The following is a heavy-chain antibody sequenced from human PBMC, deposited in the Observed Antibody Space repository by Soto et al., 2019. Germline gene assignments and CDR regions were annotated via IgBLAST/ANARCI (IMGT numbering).Heavy chain of an antibody. Sequence: AASVKVSCKASGGTLSSYAISWVRQAPGQGLEWMGGIIPIFGTTNYARRFQGRVTITADKSTSTAYMELRSLRSEDTAVYYCARGTRSGSFYYYGLDVWGQGTTVTVSS. CDR2: IIPIFGTT. V-gene: IGHV1-69*06. J-gene: IGHJ6*02. CDR1: GGTLSSYA. CDR3: ARGTRSGSFYYYGLDV. D-gene: IGHD1-26*01.